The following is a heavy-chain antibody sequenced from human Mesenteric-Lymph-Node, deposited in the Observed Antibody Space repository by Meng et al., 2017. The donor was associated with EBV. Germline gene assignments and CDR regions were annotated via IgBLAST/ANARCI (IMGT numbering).Heavy chain of an antibody. J-gene: IGHJ5*02. CDR2: TSSAGTTI. CDR3: ARSYDSTGYTTS. V-gene: IGHV3-11*01. D-gene: IGHD3-22*01. CDR1: GFNFNDYY. Sequence: VQLVGSGGGLGKPGGSLRLSCAASGFNFNDYYMSWIRQSPGKGLEWLSYTSSAGTTIYYAESVKGRFTISRDNAKNSLYLQMNSLRAEDTAVYYCARSYDSTGYTTSWGQGTLVTVSS.